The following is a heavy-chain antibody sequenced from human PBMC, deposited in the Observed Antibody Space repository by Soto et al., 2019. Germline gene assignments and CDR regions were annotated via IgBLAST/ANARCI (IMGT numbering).Heavy chain of an antibody. D-gene: IGHD3-10*01. CDR3: ARDRGAASDIRYYYYGIDV. CDR2: ISSSSSYI. Sequence: EVQLVESGGGLVKPGGSLRLSCAASGFIFDIYSMTWVRQAPGKGLEWVSSISSSSSYIYYADSVKGRFTISRDNAENSLYLQMSSLGADDTAVYYCARDRGAASDIRYYYYGIDVWGQGTTVTVSS. J-gene: IGHJ6*02. CDR1: GFIFDIYS. V-gene: IGHV3-21*04.